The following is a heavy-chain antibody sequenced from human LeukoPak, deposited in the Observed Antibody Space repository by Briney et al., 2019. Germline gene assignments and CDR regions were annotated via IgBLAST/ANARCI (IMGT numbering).Heavy chain of an antibody. CDR3: ARRITGTLAPIDY. J-gene: IGHJ4*02. CDR1: GGSISSSHW. V-gene: IGHV4-4*02. D-gene: IGHD1-20*01. Sequence: SSETLSLTCTVSGGSISSSHWWTWVRQPPGKGLEWIGEIYHSGATTYNPSLRSRVTISLDKSKNQFSLKLTSVTAADTAMYYCARRITGTLAPIDYWGQGTLVTVSS. CDR2: IYHSGAT.